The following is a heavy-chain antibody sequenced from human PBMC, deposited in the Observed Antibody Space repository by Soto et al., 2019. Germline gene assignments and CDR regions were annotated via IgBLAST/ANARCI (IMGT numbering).Heavy chain of an antibody. J-gene: IGHJ4*02. Sequence: QVQLVQSGAEVKKPGSSEKVSCKASGGTFSSHAISWVRQAPGQGLEWMGGIIPFFKAANYAQKFQGRVTSTADDSTSTAYMDLYSLRSEDTAVYYCARDLMGDYPNTPSDYWGQGTLVTVSS. CDR1: GGTFSSHA. CDR2: IIPFFKAA. V-gene: IGHV1-69*01. D-gene: IGHD4-17*01. CDR3: ARDLMGDYPNTPSDY.